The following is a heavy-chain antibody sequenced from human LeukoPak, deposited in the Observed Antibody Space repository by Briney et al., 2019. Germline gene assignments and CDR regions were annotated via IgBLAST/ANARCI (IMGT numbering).Heavy chain of an antibody. CDR1: GFTFSSYA. V-gene: IGHV3-23*01. J-gene: IGHJ6*02. CDR2: ISSSGGST. D-gene: IGHD3-3*01. Sequence: GESLRLSCAASGFTFSSYAMTWVRQAPGKGLEWVSSISSSGGSTFYADSVKGRFTISRDNAKNTLYLQMNSLRAEDTAVYYCARGIRRRFLYGMDVWGQGTTVTVSS. CDR3: ARGIRRRFLYGMDV.